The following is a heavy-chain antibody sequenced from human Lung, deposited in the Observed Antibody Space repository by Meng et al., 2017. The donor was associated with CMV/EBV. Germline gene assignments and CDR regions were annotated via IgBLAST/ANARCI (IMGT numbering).Heavy chain of an antibody. CDR3: ARDPGYCSSTSCITYYGMDV. CDR1: GFTFSSYA. V-gene: IGHV3-30-3*01. Sequence: SXKISXAASGFTFSSYAMHWVRQAPGKGLEWVAVISYDGSNKYYADSVKGRFTISRDNSKNTLYLQMNSLRAEDTAVYYCARDPGYCSSTSCITYYGMDVWGQGTTVTVSS. D-gene: IGHD2-2*01. CDR2: ISYDGSNK. J-gene: IGHJ6*02.